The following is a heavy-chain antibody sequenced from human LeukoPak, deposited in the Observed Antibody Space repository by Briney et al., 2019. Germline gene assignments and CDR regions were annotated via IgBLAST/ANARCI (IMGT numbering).Heavy chain of an antibody. CDR1: GDSIRSYY. Sequence: SETLSLTCTVSGDSIRSYYWSWIRQPAGKGLEWIGRIYSSGSTNYNPSLKSRVTMSVDTSKNQFSLKLRSVTAADTAVYYCARDSYNYYDSNNYYFLDSWDQGILVTVSS. J-gene: IGHJ4*02. CDR3: ARDSYNYYDSNNYYFLDS. D-gene: IGHD3-22*01. CDR2: IYSSGST. V-gene: IGHV4-4*07.